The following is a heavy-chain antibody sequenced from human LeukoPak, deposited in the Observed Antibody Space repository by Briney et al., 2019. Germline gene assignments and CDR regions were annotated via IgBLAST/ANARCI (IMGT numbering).Heavy chain of an antibody. CDR3: AKDPNGDYVGAFDS. D-gene: IGHD4-17*01. CDR2: ISASGDYT. CDR1: GFTFSDYW. Sequence: GGSLRLSCTASGFTFSDYWMTWVRQAPGKGPEWVSAISASGDYTHYADSVKGRFDISRDNSKNTVYLQMSSLRAEDAALYYCAKDPNGDYVGAFDSWGQGTTVIVSS. V-gene: IGHV3-23*01. J-gene: IGHJ3*02.